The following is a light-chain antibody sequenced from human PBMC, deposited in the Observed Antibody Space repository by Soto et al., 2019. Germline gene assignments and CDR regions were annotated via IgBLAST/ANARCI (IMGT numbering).Light chain of an antibody. CDR3: CSYTSYSPYV. J-gene: IGLJ1*01. V-gene: IGLV2-14*01. Sequence: VLTQPASVSGSPGQSITISCTGTSSDFGGYNFVSWYQHRPGKAPKLMIYAVSNRPSGVSNRFSGSKSGNTASLTISGLQAEDEADYYCCSYTSYSPYVFGTGTKVTVL. CDR1: SSDFGGYNF. CDR2: AVS.